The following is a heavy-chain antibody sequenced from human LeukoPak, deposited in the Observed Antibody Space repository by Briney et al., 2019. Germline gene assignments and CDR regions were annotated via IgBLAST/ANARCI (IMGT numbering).Heavy chain of an antibody. V-gene: IGHV1-18*01. CDR3: ASIDYVWGRGDY. CDR1: GYTFSNYG. Sequence: EASVKVSCKASGYTFSNYGISWVRQAPGQGLEWMGWISAYNGNTNYAQKLQGRVTMTTDTSTSTAYMELRSLRSDDTAVYYCASIDYVWGRGDYWGQGTLVTVSS. J-gene: IGHJ4*02. D-gene: IGHD3-16*01. CDR2: ISAYNGNT.